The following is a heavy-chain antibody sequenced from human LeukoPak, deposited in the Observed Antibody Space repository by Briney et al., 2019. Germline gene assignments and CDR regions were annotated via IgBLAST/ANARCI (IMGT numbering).Heavy chain of an antibody. CDR1: GFTFSSYA. V-gene: IGHV3-23*01. J-gene: IGHJ4*02. D-gene: IGHD6-19*01. CDR2: ISGSGGST. CDR3: AKTNLRYSGCFDY. Sequence: GGSQRVSCAVSGFTFSSYAMNWVRQAPGKGLEWVSGISGSGGSTYYADSVKGRFTISRDNSKNTLYLQMNSLRGEDTAVYHCAKTNLRYSGCFDYWGQGTLVSVSS.